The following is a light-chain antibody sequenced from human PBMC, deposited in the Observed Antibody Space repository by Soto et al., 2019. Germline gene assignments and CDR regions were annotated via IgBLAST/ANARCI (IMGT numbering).Light chain of an antibody. J-gene: IGKJ1*01. CDR2: AAS. CDR1: QSVSSN. V-gene: IGKV3D-15*01. CDR3: QQYNDWPWT. Sequence: EIVMTQSPATLSVSPGERATLSCRASQSVSSNFAWYQQKPGQAPRLLIYAASVRANDITARFSGSGSGTEFTLTISSLQPEDFAMYYCQQYNDWPWTFGQGTKVDI.